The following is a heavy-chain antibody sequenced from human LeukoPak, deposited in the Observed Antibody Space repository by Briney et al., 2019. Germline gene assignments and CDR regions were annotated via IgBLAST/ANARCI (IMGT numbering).Heavy chain of an antibody. Sequence: SETLSLTCTVSGGSISSYYWSWIRQPPGKGLEWIGYIYYSGSTNYNPSLKSRVTISVDTSKNQFSLKLSSVTAADTAVYYCARHIVGATTNWFDPWGQGTLVTVSS. V-gene: IGHV4-59*08. D-gene: IGHD1-26*01. CDR3: ARHIVGATTNWFDP. CDR1: GGSISSYY. J-gene: IGHJ5*02. CDR2: IYYSGST.